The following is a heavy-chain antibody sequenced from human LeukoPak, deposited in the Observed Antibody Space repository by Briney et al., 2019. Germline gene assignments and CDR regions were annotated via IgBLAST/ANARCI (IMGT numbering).Heavy chain of an antibody. V-gene: IGHV3-48*03. CDR2: ISSSGSTI. D-gene: IGHD6-13*01. J-gene: IGHJ4*02. CDR3: AREGRYSSSVPRWDY. CDR1: GFTFSSYE. Sequence: QAGGSLRLSCAASGFTFSSYEMNWVRQAPGKGLEWVSYISSSGSTIYYAGSVKGRFTISRDNAKNSLYLQMNSLRAEDTAVYYCAREGRYSSSVPRWDYWGQGTLVTVSS.